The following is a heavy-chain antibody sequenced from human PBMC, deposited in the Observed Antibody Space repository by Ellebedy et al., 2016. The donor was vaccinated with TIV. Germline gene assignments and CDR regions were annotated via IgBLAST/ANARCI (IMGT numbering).Heavy chain of an antibody. CDR2: IYPGDSDT. D-gene: IGHD6-13*01. J-gene: IGHJ4*02. Sequence: ASVTVSCKGSGYSFTSYWIGWVRQMPGKGLEWMGIIYPGDSDTRYSPSFQGQVTISADKSISPAYLQWSSLKASDTAMYYYARYEGTAGGIDYWGQGTLVTVSS. CDR3: ARYEGTAGGIDY. V-gene: IGHV5-51*01. CDR1: GYSFTSYW.